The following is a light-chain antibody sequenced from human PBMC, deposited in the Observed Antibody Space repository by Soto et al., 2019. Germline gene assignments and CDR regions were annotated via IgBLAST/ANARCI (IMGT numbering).Light chain of an antibody. Sequence: QSALTQPASVSGSPGQSITISCTGTSSDVGSYNYVSWYQHHPGKVPKLMIYDVSSRPSGVSNRFSGSKSGNTASLTISGLQTEDEADYYCSSYTTSETRVFGTGTMLTVL. CDR3: SSYTTSETRV. CDR2: DVS. V-gene: IGLV2-14*03. CDR1: SSDVGSYNY. J-gene: IGLJ1*01.